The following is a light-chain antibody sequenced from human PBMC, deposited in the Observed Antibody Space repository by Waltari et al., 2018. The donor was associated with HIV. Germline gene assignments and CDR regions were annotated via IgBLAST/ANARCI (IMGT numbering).Light chain of an antibody. CDR1: RSNIGAGYF. CDR3: QSYDSSLRASV. CDR2: SDI. Sequence: QSALTQPPSVSGAPGQRVTISCTGNRSNIGAGYFVHWYQHLPGTAPKRLVDSDINRPSGAPDRFSGSKSGTSASLVITGLQAEDEADYYCQSYDSSLRASVFGGGTKLTVL. V-gene: IGLV1-40*01. J-gene: IGLJ2*01.